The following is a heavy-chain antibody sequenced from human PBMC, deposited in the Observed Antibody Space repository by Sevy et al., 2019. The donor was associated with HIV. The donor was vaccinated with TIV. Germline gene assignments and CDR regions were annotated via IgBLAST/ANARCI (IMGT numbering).Heavy chain of an antibody. D-gene: IGHD3-10*01. Sequence: GGSLRLSCAASGFSFTWYWMSWVRQTPEKGLEWVATIKQDGSEKNYVDSVKGRFTISRDNAKNSLYLQMNSLRAEDTAVYYCASKGGSRAINAFATWAQGTRVTVS. J-gene: IGHJ3*02. CDR1: GFSFTWYW. CDR3: ASKGGSRAINAFAT. CDR2: IKQDGSEK. V-gene: IGHV3-7*01.